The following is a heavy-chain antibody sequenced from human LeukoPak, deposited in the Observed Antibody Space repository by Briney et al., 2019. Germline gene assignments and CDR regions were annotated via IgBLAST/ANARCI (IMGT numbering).Heavy chain of an antibody. D-gene: IGHD1-14*01. Sequence: PSETLSLTCTVSGGSIISSIYYWDWIRQTPGQGLEWIGNVYYSGNTHYNPSLESRVTISVDTSKNQFSLKLNSVTAPDTAVYYCARLRRNDAFDIWGQGTMVTVSS. J-gene: IGHJ3*02. CDR2: VYYSGNT. V-gene: IGHV4-39*01. CDR3: ARLRRNDAFDI. CDR1: GGSIISSIYY.